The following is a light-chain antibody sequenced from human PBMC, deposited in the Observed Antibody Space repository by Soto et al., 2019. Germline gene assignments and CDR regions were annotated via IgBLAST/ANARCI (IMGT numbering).Light chain of an antibody. CDR2: AAS. J-gene: IGKJ1*01. V-gene: IGKV1-39*01. Sequence: DIQITQSPSSLSASVGDRVRITCRSSQNIGVYLNWYQKKPGKAPKLLIHAASSLHSGVPSTFSGSGSGTDFALTISSLQPEDFATYYCHQTAANPWTFAQGTKVDIK. CDR3: HQTAANPWT. CDR1: QNIGVY.